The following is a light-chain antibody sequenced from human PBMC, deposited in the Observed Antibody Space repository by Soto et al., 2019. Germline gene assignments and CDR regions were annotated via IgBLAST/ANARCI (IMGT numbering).Light chain of an antibody. V-gene: IGLV1-40*01. CDR2: GNS. J-gene: IGLJ3*02. CDR1: SSNIGAGYD. CDR3: QSYDSSLSGWV. Sequence: QSVLTQPPSVSGAPGQRVTISCTGSSSNIGAGYDVHWYQQLPGTAPKLLIYGNSNRPSGVPDRFSGSKSGTSASLAITGLQAEDEAEYYCQSYDSSLSGWVFGGGTKLTVL.